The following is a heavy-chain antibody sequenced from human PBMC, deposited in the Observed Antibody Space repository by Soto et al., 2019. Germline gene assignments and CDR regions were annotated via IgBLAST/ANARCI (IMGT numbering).Heavy chain of an antibody. CDR2: ISSSSSYI. V-gene: IGHV3-21*01. CDR3: ARGYFPAAAYDAFDI. D-gene: IGHD6-13*01. CDR1: GFTFSSYS. J-gene: IGHJ3*02. Sequence: PVGSLRLSCAASGFTFSSYSMNWVRQAPGKGLEWVSSISSSSSYIYYADSVKGRFTISRDNAKNSLYLQMNSLRAEDTAVYYCARGYFPAAAYDAFDIWGQGTMVTVSS.